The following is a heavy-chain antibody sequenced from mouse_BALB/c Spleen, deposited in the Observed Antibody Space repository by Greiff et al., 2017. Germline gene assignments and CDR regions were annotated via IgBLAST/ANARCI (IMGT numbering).Heavy chain of an antibody. D-gene: IGHD2-14*01. CDR3: ARSGEYDVGAFIAY. CDR2: ISSGSSTI. J-gene: IGHJ3*01. V-gene: IGHV5-17*02. CDR1: GFTFSSFG. Sequence: EVMLVESGGGLVQPGGSRKLSCAASGFTFSSFGMHWVRQAPEKGLEWVAYISSGSSTIYYADTVKGRFTISRDNPKNTLFLQMTSLRSEDTAMYYCARSGEYDVGAFIAYWGQGTLVTVAA.